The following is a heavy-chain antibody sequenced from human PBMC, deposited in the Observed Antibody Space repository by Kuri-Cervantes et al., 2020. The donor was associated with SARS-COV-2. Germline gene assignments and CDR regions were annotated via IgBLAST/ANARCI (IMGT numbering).Heavy chain of an antibody. J-gene: IGHJ4*02. CDR2: IYHSGST. D-gene: IGHD6-19*01. CDR3: AREGIAVAGTFD. CDR1: GYSISSGYY. Sequence: ESLKISCAVSGYSISSGYYWGWIRQPPGKGLEWIGSIYHSGSTYYNPSLKSRVTISVDTSKNQFSLKLSSVTAADTAVYYCAREGIAVAGTFDWGQGTLVTVSS. V-gene: IGHV4-38-2*02.